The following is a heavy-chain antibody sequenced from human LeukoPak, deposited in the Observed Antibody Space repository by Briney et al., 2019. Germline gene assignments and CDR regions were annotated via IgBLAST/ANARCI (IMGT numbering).Heavy chain of an antibody. J-gene: IGHJ4*02. Sequence: SGTLSLTCTVSGDPISTSSDYKWTWIRQPPRKGLEWIGYIYYSGSTNYNPSLQSRVTISVDTSNNQFSLKLTSVTAADTAVYYCAREYSAFDYWGQGTLVTVSS. D-gene: IGHD5-12*01. V-gene: IGHV4-61*08. CDR1: GDPISTSSDY. CDR2: IYYSGST. CDR3: AREYSAFDY.